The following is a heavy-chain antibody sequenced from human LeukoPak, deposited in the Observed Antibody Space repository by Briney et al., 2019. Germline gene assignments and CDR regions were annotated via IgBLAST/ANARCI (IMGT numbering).Heavy chain of an antibody. Sequence: GGSLRLSCAASGFTFDDYAMHWVRQAPGKGLEWVSGISWNSGSIGYADSVKGRFTISRDNAKNSLYLQMNSLRAEDMALYYCAKAGGTKDAFDIWGQGTMVTVSS. V-gene: IGHV3-9*03. J-gene: IGHJ3*02. D-gene: IGHD2-2*01. CDR3: AKAGGTKDAFDI. CDR2: ISWNSGSI. CDR1: GFTFDDYA.